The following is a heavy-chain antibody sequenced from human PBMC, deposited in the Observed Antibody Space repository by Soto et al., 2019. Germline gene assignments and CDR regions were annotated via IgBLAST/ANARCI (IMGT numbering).Heavy chain of an antibody. D-gene: IGHD3-22*01. CDR1: GVTFSSYG. Sequence: QVQLVESGGGVVQPGRSLRLSCAASGVTFSSYGMHWVRQAPGKGLEWVAVIWYDGSNKYYADSVKGRFTISRDNSKNALYLQMNSLRAEDTAVYYCARADSLGSNYYYCMDVWGQGTTVTVSS. V-gene: IGHV3-33*01. CDR3: ARADSLGSNYYYCMDV. J-gene: IGHJ6*02. CDR2: IWYDGSNK.